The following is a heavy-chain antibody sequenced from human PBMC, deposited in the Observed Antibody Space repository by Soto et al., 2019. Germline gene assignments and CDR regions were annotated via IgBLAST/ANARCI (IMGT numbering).Heavy chain of an antibody. J-gene: IGHJ5*02. CDR2: INAGNGNT. Sequence: AASVKVSCKASGYTFTSYAMHWVRQAPGQRLEWMGWINAGNGNTKYSQKFQGRVTITRDTSASTAYMELSSLRSEDTAVYYCSVATITRWFDPWGQGTLVTVSS. CDR3: SVATITRWFDP. CDR1: GYTFTSYA. V-gene: IGHV1-3*01. D-gene: IGHD5-12*01.